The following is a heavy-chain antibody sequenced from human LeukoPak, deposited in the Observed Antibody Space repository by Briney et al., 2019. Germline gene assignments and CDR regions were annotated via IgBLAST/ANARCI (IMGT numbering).Heavy chain of an antibody. J-gene: IGHJ4*02. CDR1: GFTFSSYY. Sequence: PGGSLRLSCVASGFTFSSYYMSWVRQAPGKGLEWVAHIDPDGNDKYYVDSVKGRFTISRGNAKNSLYLQVNSLRAEDTAVYYCAKGVVAGNQKPGGYWGQGTLVTVSS. D-gene: IGHD6-19*01. CDR2: IDPDGNDK. V-gene: IGHV3-7*01. CDR3: AKGVVAGNQKPGGY.